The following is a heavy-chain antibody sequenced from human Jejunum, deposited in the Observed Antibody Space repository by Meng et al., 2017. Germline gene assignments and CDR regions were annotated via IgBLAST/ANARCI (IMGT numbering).Heavy chain of an antibody. CDR1: GDSFNSPDYY. Sequence: QAQMREAGPGLVKPSQTLSLTCTVSGDSFNSPDYYWSWIRQRPEKGLEWIGYIYYSGSTYYNPSLKSRVSISGDTSNKQFSLKLTSVTAADTAVYYCARSPYSGSALPFFDYWGQGSLVTVSS. D-gene: IGHD1-26*01. V-gene: IGHV4-30-4*01. CDR2: IYYSGST. J-gene: IGHJ4*02. CDR3: ARSPYSGSALPFFDY.